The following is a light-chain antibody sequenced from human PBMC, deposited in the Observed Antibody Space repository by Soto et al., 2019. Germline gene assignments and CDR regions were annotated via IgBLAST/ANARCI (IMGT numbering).Light chain of an antibody. CDR3: QQSYITPPT. V-gene: IGKV1-39*01. Sequence: DIQMTQSPSPLSASIGDRVTITCRTSQTISNFLHWYQQKPGKAPKLLIFAASSLHSGVPSRFSGSGSGTDFTLTISSLQPADFATYYCQQSYITPPTFGQGTRLEIK. J-gene: IGKJ2*01. CDR2: AAS. CDR1: QTISNF.